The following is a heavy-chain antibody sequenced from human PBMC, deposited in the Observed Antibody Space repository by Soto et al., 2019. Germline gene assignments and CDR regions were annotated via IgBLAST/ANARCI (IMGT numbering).Heavy chain of an antibody. CDR1: GGSIRSGDYY. CDR3: ARDVLDSENYYYYGMDV. CDR2: IYSSGST. D-gene: IGHD3-3*01. Sequence: SETLSLTCTVSGGSIRSGDYYWSWIRQPPGKGLEWIGYIYSSGSTYYNPSLKSRVTISVDTSKNQFSLKLSSVTAADTAVYYCARDVLDSENYYYYGMDVWGQGSTVTVSS. J-gene: IGHJ6*02. V-gene: IGHV4-30-4*01.